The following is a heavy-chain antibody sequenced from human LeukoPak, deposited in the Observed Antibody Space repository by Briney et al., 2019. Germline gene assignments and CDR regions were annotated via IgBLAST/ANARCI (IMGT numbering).Heavy chain of an antibody. J-gene: IGHJ5*02. CDR1: GGSISSYY. Sequence: SETLSLTCTVSGGSISSYYWSWIRQPPGKGLEWIGYIYYSGSTNYNPSLKSRVTISVDTSKNQFSLKLSSVTAADTAVYYCARLVRRSWFDPWGQGTLVTVSS. D-gene: IGHD6-13*01. CDR3: ARLVRRSWFDP. V-gene: IGHV4-59*01. CDR2: IYYSGST.